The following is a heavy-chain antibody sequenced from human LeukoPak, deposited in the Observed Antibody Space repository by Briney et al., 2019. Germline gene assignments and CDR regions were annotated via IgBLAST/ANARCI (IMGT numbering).Heavy chain of an antibody. J-gene: IGHJ6*04. CDR2: IYYSGST. V-gene: IGHV4-61*01. CDR1: GGSVSSGSYY. CDR3: ASGFSGYAYYYYGMDV. D-gene: IGHD5-12*01. Sequence: PSETLSLTCTVSGGSVSSGSYYWSWIRQPPGKGLEWIGYIYYSGSTNYNPSLKSRVTISVDTSKNQFSLKLSSVTAADTAVYYCASGFSGYAYYYYGMDVWGKGTTVTVPS.